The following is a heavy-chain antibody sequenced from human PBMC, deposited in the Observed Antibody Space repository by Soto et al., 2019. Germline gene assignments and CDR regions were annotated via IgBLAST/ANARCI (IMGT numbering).Heavy chain of an antibody. J-gene: IGHJ4*02. Sequence: GGSLRLSCGASGFTFYTYWMNWVRQAPGMGLEWVANIKSDGSEKYYVDSVKGRFTISRDNSKNTLYLQMNSLRAEDTAVYYCARRSSGWYFDYWGQGTLVTVS. CDR3: ARRSSGWYFDY. V-gene: IGHV3-7*03. CDR1: GFTFYTYW. D-gene: IGHD6-19*01. CDR2: IKSDGSEK.